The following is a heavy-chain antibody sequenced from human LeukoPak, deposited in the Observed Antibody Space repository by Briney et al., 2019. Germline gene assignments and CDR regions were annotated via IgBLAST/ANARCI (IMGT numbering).Heavy chain of an antibody. CDR1: GDSVPSNSAA. V-gene: IGHV6-1*01. D-gene: IGHD4-17*01. CDR2: TYYRSKWYN. Sequence: SQTLSLTCAISGDSVPSNSAAWNWIRQSPSRGLEWLGRTYYRSKWYNDYAVYVKSRITINPDTSKNQFSLQLNSVTPEDTAVYYCARDTATVTTSGFDYWGQGTLVTVSS. CDR3: ARDTATVTTSGFDY. J-gene: IGHJ4*02.